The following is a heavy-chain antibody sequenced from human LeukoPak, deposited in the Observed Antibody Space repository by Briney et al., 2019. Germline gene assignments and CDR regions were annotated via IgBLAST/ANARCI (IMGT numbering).Heavy chain of an antibody. V-gene: IGHV4-30-4*01. CDR1: GGSISSGDYY. D-gene: IGHD1-26*01. CDR2: IYYSGST. Sequence: SQTLSLTCTVSGGSISSGDYYWSWIRQPPGKGLEWIGYIYYSGSTYYNPSLKSRVTISVDTSKNQFSLKLSSVTAADTAVYYCARAPTTPGLVYAYWGQGTLVTVSS. J-gene: IGHJ4*02. CDR3: ARAPTTPGLVYAY.